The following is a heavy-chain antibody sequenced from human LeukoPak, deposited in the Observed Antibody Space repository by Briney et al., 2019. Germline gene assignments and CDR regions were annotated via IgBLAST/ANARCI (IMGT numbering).Heavy chain of an antibody. CDR1: GFTFSSYA. CDR2: ISGSGGST. V-gene: IGHV3-23*01. D-gene: IGHD3-10*01. J-gene: IGHJ5*02. CDR3: ASEPAVRGVIP. Sequence: GGSLRLSCAASGFTFSSYAMTWVRQAPGKGLEWVSAISGSGGSTYYADSVKARFTISRDNSKNTLYLQMNSLRAEDTAVYYCASEPAVRGVIPWGQGTLVTVSS.